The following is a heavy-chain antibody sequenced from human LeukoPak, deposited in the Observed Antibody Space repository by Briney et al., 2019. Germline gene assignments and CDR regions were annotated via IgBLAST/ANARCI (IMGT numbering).Heavy chain of an antibody. V-gene: IGHV1-18*01. CDR1: RYTLTIYG. Sequence: ASQKVSSVASRYTLTIYGISSVRHTPRQRVERMGWICTSNVDTNSAQKRQGRVPTTTTTPTSTAYMELRILRSDDTAVYYCARRSWTITYGGVIVPAGIDYWGQGTLVTVSS. J-gene: IGHJ4*02. CDR3: ARRSWTITYGGVIVPAGIDY. D-gene: IGHD3-16*02. CDR2: ICTSNVDT.